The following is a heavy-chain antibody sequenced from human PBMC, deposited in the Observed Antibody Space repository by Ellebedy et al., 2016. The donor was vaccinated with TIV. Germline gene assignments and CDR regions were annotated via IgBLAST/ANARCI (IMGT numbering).Heavy chain of an antibody. D-gene: IGHD3-10*01. Sequence: GESLKISCKGSGYSFTSYWISWVRQMPGKGLEWMGRIDPSDSYTNYSPSFQGHVTISADKSISTAYLQWSSLKASDTAMYYCARLFGWFGELFAYYFDYWGQGTLVTVSS. CDR3: ARLFGWFGELFAYYFDY. V-gene: IGHV5-10-1*01. CDR1: GYSFTSYW. CDR2: IDPSDSYT. J-gene: IGHJ4*02.